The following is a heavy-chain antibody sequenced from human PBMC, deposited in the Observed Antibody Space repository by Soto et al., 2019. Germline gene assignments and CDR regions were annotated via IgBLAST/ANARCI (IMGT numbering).Heavy chain of an antibody. CDR2: ISGSGGST. D-gene: IGHD3-16*01. Sequence: GGSLRLACAASGFTFSSYAMSWVRQAPGKGLQWVSAISGSGGSTYYADSVKGRFTISRDNSKNTLYRQRNSLRDEDTAVYYCAAKEGGYWGQGTLVTVSS. J-gene: IGHJ4*02. CDR3: AAKEGGY. V-gene: IGHV3-23*01. CDR1: GFTFSSYA.